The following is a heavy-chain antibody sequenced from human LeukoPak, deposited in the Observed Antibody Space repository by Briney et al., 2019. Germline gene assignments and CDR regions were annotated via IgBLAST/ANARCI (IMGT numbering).Heavy chain of an antibody. J-gene: IGHJ4*02. D-gene: IGHD6-19*01. V-gene: IGHV4-59*01. CDR2: IYYSGST. Sequence: SETLSLTCTVSGGSISSYYWSWIRQPPGKGLEWIGYIYYSGSTNYNPSLKRRVTISVDTSKHQFSLKLSSVTAADTAVYYCARGARWLVDYWGQGTLVTVSS. CDR1: GGSISSYY. CDR3: ARGARWLVDY.